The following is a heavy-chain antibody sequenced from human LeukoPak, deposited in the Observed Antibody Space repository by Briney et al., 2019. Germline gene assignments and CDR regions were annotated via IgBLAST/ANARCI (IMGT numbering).Heavy chain of an antibody. CDR1: GGSISSSSYY. CDR2: IYYSGST. D-gene: IGHD2-2*02. J-gene: IGHJ4*02. Sequence: SETLSLTCTVSGGSISSSSYYWGWIRQPPGKGLEWIGSIYYSGSTYYNPSLKSRVTISVDTSKNQFSLKLSSVTAADTAVYYCARGLTAAIFNYWGQGTLVTVSS. CDR3: ARGLTAAIFNY. V-gene: IGHV4-39*07.